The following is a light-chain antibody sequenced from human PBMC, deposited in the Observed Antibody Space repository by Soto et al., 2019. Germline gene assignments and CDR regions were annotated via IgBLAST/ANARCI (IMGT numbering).Light chain of an antibody. V-gene: IGLV2-14*01. Sequence: QSALTQPASVSGSPGQSITISCTGTSSDVGGYNYVSWYQQHPGKAPKLMIYEVSNRPSGVSNRFSGSKSGNTASLTISGLQAEDEADYYCSSYTGSSTSNDVFETGTKVTVL. CDR3: SSYTGSSTSNDV. CDR2: EVS. J-gene: IGLJ1*01. CDR1: SSDVGGYNY.